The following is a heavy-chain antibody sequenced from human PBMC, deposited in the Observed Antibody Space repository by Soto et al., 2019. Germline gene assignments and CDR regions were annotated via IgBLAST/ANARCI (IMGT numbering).Heavy chain of an antibody. Sequence: PGESLKISCDGSGYSFTYYWIGWVRQMPGKGLEWMGIIYPGDSDTRYSPSFQGQVTISVDKSIRTAYLQWSSLKASDTAIYYCARLGIVVVPAAIHTYGMDVWGQGTTVTVSS. CDR1: GYSFTYYW. CDR2: IYPGDSDT. V-gene: IGHV5-51*01. J-gene: IGHJ6*02. CDR3: ARLGIVVVPAAIHTYGMDV. D-gene: IGHD2-2*01.